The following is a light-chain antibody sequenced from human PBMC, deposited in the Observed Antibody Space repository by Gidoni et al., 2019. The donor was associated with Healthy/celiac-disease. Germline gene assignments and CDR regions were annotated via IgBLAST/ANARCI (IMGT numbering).Light chain of an antibody. Sequence: DIQMTQSPSSLSASVGDRVTITCQASQDISNYLNWYQQKPGKAPKLLIYDASNLETGVQSRFSGRESGTDFTFTISILQPEDIATYYCQRYDNLPLYTFGQGTKLEIK. V-gene: IGKV1-33*01. CDR1: QDISNY. CDR3: QRYDNLPLYT. J-gene: IGKJ2*01. CDR2: DAS.